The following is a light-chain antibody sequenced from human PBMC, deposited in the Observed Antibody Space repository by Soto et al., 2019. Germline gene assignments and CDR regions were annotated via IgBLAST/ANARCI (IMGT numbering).Light chain of an antibody. CDR1: QSVSSSY. V-gene: IGKV3-20*01. Sequence: EVVLTQSPGTLSLSPGERATLSCRASQSVSSSYLAWYQQKPGQAPRLLIYGASSRATGIPDRFSGGGSGTDFTPTISRLEPEDFAVYYCQQYGSSPPAFTFGPGTKVDIK. J-gene: IGKJ3*01. CDR3: QQYGSSPPAFT. CDR2: GAS.